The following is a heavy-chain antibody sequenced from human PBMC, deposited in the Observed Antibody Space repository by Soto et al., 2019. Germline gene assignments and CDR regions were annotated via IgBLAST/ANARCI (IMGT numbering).Heavy chain of an antibody. CDR1: GFTFSGSA. CDR3: TRPVPLFDY. J-gene: IGHJ4*02. CDR2: IRSKANSYAT. V-gene: IGHV3-73*02. Sequence: EVQLVESGGGLVQPGGSLKLSCAASGFTFSGSAMHWVRQASGKGLEWVGRIRSKANSYATAYAASVKGRFTISRDDSKNTAYLQMNSLKTEDTAVYYCTRPVPLFDYWGQGTLVTVSS.